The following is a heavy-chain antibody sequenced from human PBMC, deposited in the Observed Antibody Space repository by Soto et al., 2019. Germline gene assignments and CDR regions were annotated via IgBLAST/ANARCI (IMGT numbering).Heavy chain of an antibody. V-gene: IGHV3-30-3*01. Sequence: QVQLVESGGGVVQPGRSLTLSCAASGFTFSRFSMHWVRQDPGKGLAWVAVISYDGSNTHYAESVKGRFNISRDDSKNTVFLQMNNLRGEDSAVYYCARDHGMFLSYYYYGMDVWGQGTTVSVSS. D-gene: IGHD3-10*02. J-gene: IGHJ6*02. CDR3: ARDHGMFLSYYYYGMDV. CDR2: ISYDGSNT. CDR1: GFTFSRFS.